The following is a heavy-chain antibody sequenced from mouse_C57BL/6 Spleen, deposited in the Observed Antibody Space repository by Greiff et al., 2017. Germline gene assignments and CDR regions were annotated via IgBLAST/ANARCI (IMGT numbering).Heavy chain of an antibody. J-gene: IGHJ3*01. V-gene: IGHV1-55*01. Sequence: VQLQQPGAELVKPGASVKMSCKASGYTFTSYWITWVKQRPGQGLEWIGDIYPGSGSTNYNEKFKSKATLTVDTSSSTAYMQLSSLTSEDSAVYYCARYYFYYGSSSFAYWGQGTLVTVSA. CDR1: GYTFTSYW. D-gene: IGHD1-1*01. CDR2: IYPGSGST. CDR3: ARYYFYYGSSSFAY.